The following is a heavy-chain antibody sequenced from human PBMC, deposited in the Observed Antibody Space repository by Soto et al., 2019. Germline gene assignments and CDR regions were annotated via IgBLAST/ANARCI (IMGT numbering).Heavy chain of an antibody. D-gene: IGHD2-21*02. J-gene: IGHJ3*02. CDR1: GFTFSSYG. V-gene: IGHV3-30*18. CDR2: ISYDGSNK. Sequence: QVQLMESGGGVVQPGRSLRLSCAASGFTFSSYGMHWVRQAPGKGLEWVAVISYDGSNKYYADSVKGRFTISRDNSKNTLYLQMNRLRAEDTAVYYCAKDRYGGNSPSAFDIWGQGTMVTVSS. CDR3: AKDRYGGNSPSAFDI.